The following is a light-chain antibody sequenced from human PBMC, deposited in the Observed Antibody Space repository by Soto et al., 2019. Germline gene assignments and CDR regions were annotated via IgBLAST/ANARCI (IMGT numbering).Light chain of an antibody. CDR3: QQYNSYSPT. CDR1: QNIGRW. CDR2: HAS. Sequence: DIQMTQSPSTLSASIGDRVTISCRASQNIGRWLAWYQQKPGTAPNLLIYHASNLRGGVPSRFSGGGSGTEFTLTISSLQPDDFATYYCQQYNSYSPTLGQGTKVDIK. V-gene: IGKV1-5*01. J-gene: IGKJ1*01.